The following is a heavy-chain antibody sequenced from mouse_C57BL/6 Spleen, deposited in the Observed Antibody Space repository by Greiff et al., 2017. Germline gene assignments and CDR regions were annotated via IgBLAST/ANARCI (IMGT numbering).Heavy chain of an antibody. CDR2: IDPSDSYT. Sequence: VQLQQPGAELVRPGTSVKLSCKASGYTFTSYWMHWVKQRPGQGLEWIGVIDPSDSYTNYNQKFKGKATLTVDTSSSTAYMQLSSLTSEGSAVXYCARRGGYGSSLYYAMDYWGQGTSVTVSS. CDR1: GYTFTSYW. D-gene: IGHD1-1*01. CDR3: ARRGGYGSSLYYAMDY. V-gene: IGHV1-59*01. J-gene: IGHJ4*01.